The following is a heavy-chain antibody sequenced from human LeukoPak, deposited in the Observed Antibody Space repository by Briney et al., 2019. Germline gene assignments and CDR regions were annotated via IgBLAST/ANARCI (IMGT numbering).Heavy chain of an antibody. CDR3: ARVGATMTSFNGWFDS. CDR1: GFTFNTYS. D-gene: IGHD4-17*01. J-gene: IGHJ5*01. Sequence: PGVSLRLSCEASGFTFNTYSMNWARQAPGKGLEWVSYISSSGSNKYYADSVKGRFTISRDNAKNSVYLQMNSLRAEDTAVYYCARVGATMTSFNGWFDSWGQGNLVTVSS. CDR2: ISSSGSNK. V-gene: IGHV3-48*04.